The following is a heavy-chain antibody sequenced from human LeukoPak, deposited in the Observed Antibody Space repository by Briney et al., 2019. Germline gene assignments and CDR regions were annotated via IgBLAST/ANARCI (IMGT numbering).Heavy chain of an antibody. CDR2: IYHDGST. Sequence: PGGSLRLSCAASGFTFSSYSMNWVRQAPGKGLEWIGEIYHDGSTNYNPSLKSRVTISMDKSKNQLSLKLNFVTAADTAVYYCARDRGGYTYSHDYWGQGTLVTVSS. J-gene: IGHJ4*02. D-gene: IGHD5-18*01. CDR1: GFTFSSYSM. V-gene: IGHV4-4*02. CDR3: ARDRGGYTYSHDY.